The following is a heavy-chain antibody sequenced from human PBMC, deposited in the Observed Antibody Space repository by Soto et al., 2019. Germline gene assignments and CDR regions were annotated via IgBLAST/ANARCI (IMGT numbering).Heavy chain of an antibody. J-gene: IGHJ5*01. V-gene: IGHV3-48*01. CDR2: ISSRSSTI. CDR3: ARAPGRLSGADS. D-gene: IGHD3-10*01. CDR1: GFTFNSYS. Sequence: GGSLRLSCAASGFTFNSYSMMWVRQAPGKGLEWIANISSRSSTIYYADSVKGRFTIARDNAMNSLYLQMDTLRGDDTAVYYCARAPGRLSGADSWGQGTLVTVSS.